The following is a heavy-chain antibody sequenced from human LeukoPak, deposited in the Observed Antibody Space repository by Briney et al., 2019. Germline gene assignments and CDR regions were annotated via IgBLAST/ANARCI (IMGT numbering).Heavy chain of an antibody. D-gene: IGHD6-13*01. CDR2: ISPYNGNT. CDR1: GYTFNAYG. Sequence: GASVKVSCKPSGYTFNAYGITWVRQAPGQGLEWMGWISPYNGNTNYAQKFQGRVTLTTDTSTSTAYMELRSLRSEDTAVYYCARVSSSWPVWGQGTLVTVSS. CDR3: ARVSSSWPV. J-gene: IGHJ4*02. V-gene: IGHV1-18*01.